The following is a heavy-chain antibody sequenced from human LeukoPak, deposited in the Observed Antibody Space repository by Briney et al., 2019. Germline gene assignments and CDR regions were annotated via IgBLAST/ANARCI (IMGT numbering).Heavy chain of an antibody. CDR3: ASYPKMGVYSSSWEEN. CDR2: XPSGGST. J-gene: IGHJ4*02. Sequence: XPSGGSTSYAQKFQGRVTMTRDTSTSTVYMELSSLRSEDTAVYYCASYPKMGVYSSSWEENWGQGTLVTVSS. V-gene: IGHV1-46*01. D-gene: IGHD6-13*01.